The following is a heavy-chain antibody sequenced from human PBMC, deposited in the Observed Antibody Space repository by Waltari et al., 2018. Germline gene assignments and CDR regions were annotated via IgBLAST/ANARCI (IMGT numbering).Heavy chain of an antibody. J-gene: IGHJ4*02. D-gene: IGHD1-26*01. V-gene: IGHV3-7*01. CDR3: ARDGVGATDY. CDR1: GFPFRSYW. Sequence: EVQLVESGGGLVQPGGSLRLSCSASGFPFRSYWMSWVRQAPGKGLEWVANIKQDGSEKYYVDSVKGRFTISRDNAKNSLYLQMNSLRAEDTAVYYCARDGVGATDYWGQGTLVTVSS. CDR2: IKQDGSEK.